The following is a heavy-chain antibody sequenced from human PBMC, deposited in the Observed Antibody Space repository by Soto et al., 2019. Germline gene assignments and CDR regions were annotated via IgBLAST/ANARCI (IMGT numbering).Heavy chain of an antibody. J-gene: IGHJ6*02. V-gene: IGHV5-51*01. D-gene: IGHD2-15*01. CDR2: IYPGDSET. CDR3: AREGETHGGKQRYYYSAMDV. CDR1: GYSFPSYW. Sequence: GESLKISCKGSGYSFPSYWSAWVRKMPGKGLEWMGIIYPGDSETRYSPSFQGQVTISADDSISTAYLQWSSMKASDSGMYYCAREGETHGGKQRYYYSAMDVWGLGTTVTVSS.